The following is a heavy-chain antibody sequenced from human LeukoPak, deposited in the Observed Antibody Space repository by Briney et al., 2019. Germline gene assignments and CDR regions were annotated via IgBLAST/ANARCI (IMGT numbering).Heavy chain of an antibody. V-gene: IGHV1-69*05. CDR3: ARCPPSYYYDRSGYYYFDY. CDR2: IIPIFGTA. CDR1: GGTFSSYA. D-gene: IGHD3-22*01. Sequence: SVKVSCKASGGTFSSYAISWVRQAPGQGLEWMGGIIPIFGTANYAQKFQGRVTITTDESTSTAYMELSSLRSEDTAVYYCARCPPSYYYDRSGYYYFDYWGQGTLVTVSS. J-gene: IGHJ4*02.